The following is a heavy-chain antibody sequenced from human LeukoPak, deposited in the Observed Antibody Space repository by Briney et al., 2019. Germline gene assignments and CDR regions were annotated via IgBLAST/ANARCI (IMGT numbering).Heavy chain of an antibody. Sequence: ASVKVSCKASGYTFTSYGISWVRQAPGQGLEWMGWISAYNDNTNYAQKLQGRVTMTTDTSTSTAYMELRSLRSDDTAVYYCARHAFHYDSSGYLNFDYWGQGTLVTVSS. CDR3: ARHAFHYDSSGYLNFDY. CDR2: ISAYNDNT. CDR1: GYTFTSYG. J-gene: IGHJ4*02. D-gene: IGHD3-22*01. V-gene: IGHV1-18*01.